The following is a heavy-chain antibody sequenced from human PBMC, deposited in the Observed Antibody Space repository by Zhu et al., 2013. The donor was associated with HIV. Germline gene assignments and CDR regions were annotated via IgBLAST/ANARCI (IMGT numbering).Heavy chain of an antibody. CDR1: GYPFTGYY. Sequence: QVQLVQSGAEVKKPGASVTVSCKASGYPFTGYYMHWVRQAPGQGLEWMGRINPSGGSTSYAQKFQGRVTMTRDTSTSTVYMELSSLRSEDTAVYYCARDSVVVPAAIQHWGQGTLVTVSS. V-gene: IGHV1-46*01. CDR2: INPSGGST. J-gene: IGHJ1*01. D-gene: IGHD2-2*01. CDR3: ARDSVVVPAAIQH.